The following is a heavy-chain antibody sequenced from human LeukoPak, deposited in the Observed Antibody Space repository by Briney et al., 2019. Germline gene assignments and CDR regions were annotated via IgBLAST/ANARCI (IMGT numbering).Heavy chain of an antibody. CDR1: GGTFSSYA. Sequence: GSSVKVSCKASGGTFSSYAISWVRQAPGQGLEWMGGIIPIFGTANYAQKFQGRVTITTDESTSTAYMELSSLRSEDTAVYYRARGPITMITENSYYFDYWGQGTLVTVSS. J-gene: IGHJ4*02. V-gene: IGHV1-69*05. CDR3: ARGPITMITENSYYFDY. D-gene: IGHD3-22*01. CDR2: IIPIFGTA.